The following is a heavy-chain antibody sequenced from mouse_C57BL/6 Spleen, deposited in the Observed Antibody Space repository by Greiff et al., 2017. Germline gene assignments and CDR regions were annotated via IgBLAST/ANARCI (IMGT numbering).Heavy chain of an antibody. CDR2: IYPRDGST. CDR3: AYYGNSRGWFAY. V-gene: IGHV1-78*01. Sequence: VQRVESDAELVKPGASVKISCKVSGYTFTDHTIHWMKQRPEQGLEWIGYIYPRDGSTTYNEKFKGKATLTADKSSSTAYMQLNSLTSEDSAVYFCAYYGNSRGWFAYWGQGTLVTVSA. J-gene: IGHJ3*01. D-gene: IGHD2-1*01. CDR1: GYTFTDHT.